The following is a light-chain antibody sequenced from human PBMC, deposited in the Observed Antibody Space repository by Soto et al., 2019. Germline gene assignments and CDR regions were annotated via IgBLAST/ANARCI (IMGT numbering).Light chain of an antibody. CDR2: EAT. V-gene: IGLV2-23*01. J-gene: IGLJ2*01. Sequence: QSVLTQPASVSGSPGQSITISCTGTSGDVGAYNHVSWYQHHPGAAPKLMIYEATRRPSGISNRFSGSKSGNTASLTISGLQAEDEADYYCCSFAGSNSGVFGGGTKLTVL. CDR3: CSFAGSNSGV. CDR1: SGDVGAYNH.